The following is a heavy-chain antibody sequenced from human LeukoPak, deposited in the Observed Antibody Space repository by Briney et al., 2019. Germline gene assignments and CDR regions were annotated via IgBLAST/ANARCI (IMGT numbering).Heavy chain of an antibody. CDR3: ARSYCSSTSCYTSAGDAFDI. J-gene: IGHJ3*02. V-gene: IGHV4-39*01. Sequence: PSETLSLTCTVSGGSISSSSYYWGWIRQPPGKGLEWIGSIYYSGSTYYNPSLKSRVTISVDTSKNQFSLKLSSVTAADTAVYYCARSYCSSTSCYTSAGDAFDIWGQGTMVTVSS. CDR2: IYYSGST. CDR1: GGSISSSSYY. D-gene: IGHD2-2*02.